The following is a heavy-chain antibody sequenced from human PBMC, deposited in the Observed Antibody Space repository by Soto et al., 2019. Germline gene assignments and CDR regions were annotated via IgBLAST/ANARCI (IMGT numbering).Heavy chain of an antibody. J-gene: IGHJ6*02. Sequence: ASVKVSCKASGYTFTSYGISWVRQAPGQGLEWMGWISAYNGNTNYAQKLQGRVTMTTDTSTSTAYMELRSLRSDDTAVYYCARGPYYYGSGSYYKSADYYYYGMDVWGQGTTVTVSS. CDR2: ISAYNGNT. D-gene: IGHD3-10*01. V-gene: IGHV1-18*01. CDR3: ARGPYYYGSGSYYKSADYYYYGMDV. CDR1: GYTFTSYG.